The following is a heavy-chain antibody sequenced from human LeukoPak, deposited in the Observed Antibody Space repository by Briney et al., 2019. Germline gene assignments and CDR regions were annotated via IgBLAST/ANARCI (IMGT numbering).Heavy chain of an antibody. CDR2: ISSSSNI. J-gene: IGHJ4*02. CDR3: ARDRGAATGTISLDH. V-gene: IGHV3-21*01. Sequence: PGGSLRLSCAASGFSFGTYSMNWVRQAPGKGLEWVSYISSSSNIHYADSMKGRFTISRDNAKSSLYLQMNSLRAEDTAVYYCARDRGAATGTISLDHWGQGTLVTVSS. D-gene: IGHD1-1*01. CDR1: GFSFGTYS.